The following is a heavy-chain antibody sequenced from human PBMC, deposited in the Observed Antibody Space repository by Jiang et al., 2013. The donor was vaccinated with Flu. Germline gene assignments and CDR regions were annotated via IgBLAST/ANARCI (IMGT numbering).Heavy chain of an antibody. D-gene: IGHD1-1*01. J-gene: IGHJ6*02. V-gene: IGHV1-46*01. CDR3: AGTTWGYYYYGMDV. CDR2: INPSGGST. Sequence: GLEWMGIINPSGGSTSYAQKFQGRVTMTRDTSTSTVYMELSSLRSEDTAVYYCAGTTWGYYYYGMDVWGQGTTVTVSS.